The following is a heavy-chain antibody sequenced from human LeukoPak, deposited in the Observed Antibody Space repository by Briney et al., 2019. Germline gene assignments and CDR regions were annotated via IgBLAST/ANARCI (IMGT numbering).Heavy chain of an antibody. CDR1: GFTFISHA. V-gene: IGHV3-23*01. CDR2: ISGSGGST. CDR3: AKGRYLDWSFDY. Sequence: SGGVLGLSLSAPGFTFISHAMSRGRPGPRKGLGGVSAISGSGGSTYYADSVKGRFTISRDNSKNTLYLQMNSLRAEDTAVYYCAKGRYLDWSFDYWGQGTLVTVSS. J-gene: IGHJ4*02. D-gene: IGHD3-9*01.